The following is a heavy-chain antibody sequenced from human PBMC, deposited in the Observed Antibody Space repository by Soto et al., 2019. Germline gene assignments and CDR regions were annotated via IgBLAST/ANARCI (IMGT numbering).Heavy chain of an antibody. V-gene: IGHV1-18*01. J-gene: IGHJ6*02. Sequence: QVQLVQSGAEVKKPGASVKVSCKASGYTFSSYGISWVRQAPGQGLEWMGWISAYNGNTNYAQKLQGRVTMTTDTSTSTAYMELRSLRSDDTALYYCASSYCGGDCSVLYYYYGMDVWGQGTTVTVSS. CDR3: ASSYCGGDCSVLYYYYGMDV. CDR2: ISAYNGNT. CDR1: GYTFSSYG. D-gene: IGHD2-21*02.